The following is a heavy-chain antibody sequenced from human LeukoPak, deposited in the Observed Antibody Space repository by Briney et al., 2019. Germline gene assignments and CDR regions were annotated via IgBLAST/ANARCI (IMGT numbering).Heavy chain of an antibody. J-gene: IGHJ3*02. Sequence: SETLSLTCTVSGGSISSYYWSWIRQPPGKGLEWIGYIYHSGSANYNPSLKSRVTISVDTSKNQFSLKLSSVTAADTAVYYCARSGYSYGADAFDIWGQGTMVTVSS. CDR1: GGSISSYY. V-gene: IGHV4-59*01. D-gene: IGHD5-18*01. CDR3: ARSGYSYGADAFDI. CDR2: IYHSGSA.